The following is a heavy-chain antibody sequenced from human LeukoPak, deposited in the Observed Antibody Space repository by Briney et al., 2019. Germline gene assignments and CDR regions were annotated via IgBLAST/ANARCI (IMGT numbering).Heavy chain of an antibody. CDR2: ISSSSSYI. D-gene: IGHD3-3*01. V-gene: IGHV3-21*01. CDR3: ARGYDFWSGYLDGENWFDP. Sequence: GESLRLSCAASGFTFSSYSMNWVRQAPGKGLEWVSSISSSSSYIYYADSVKGRFTISRDNAKNSLYLQMNSLRAEDTAVYYCARGYDFWSGYLDGENWFDPWGQGTLVTVSS. CDR1: GFTFSSYS. J-gene: IGHJ5*02.